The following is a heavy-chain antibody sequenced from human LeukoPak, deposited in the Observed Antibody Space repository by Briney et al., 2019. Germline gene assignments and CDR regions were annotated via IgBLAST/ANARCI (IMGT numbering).Heavy chain of an antibody. CDR1: GGSISSYY. CDR3: ARTYGIGPFGAFDI. V-gene: IGHV4-59*01. CDR2: IYYSGGT. J-gene: IGHJ3*02. D-gene: IGHD3-3*01. Sequence: PSETLSLTCTVSGGSISSYYWSWIRQPPGKGLEWIGYIYYSGGTNYNPSLKSRVTISVDTSKNQFSLKLSSVTAADTAVYYCARTYGIGPFGAFDIWGQGTMVTVSS.